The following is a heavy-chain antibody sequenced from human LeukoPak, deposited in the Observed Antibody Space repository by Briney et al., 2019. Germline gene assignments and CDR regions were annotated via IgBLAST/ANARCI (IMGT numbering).Heavy chain of an antibody. Sequence: ETLSLTCTVSGGSISSYYWSWIRQPAGKGLEWIGRIYTSGSTNYNPSLKSRVTMSVDTSKNQFSLKLCSVTAADTAVYYCAREGEGEYSSSSGVDYWGQGTLVTVSS. J-gene: IGHJ4*02. CDR3: AREGEGEYSSSSGVDY. CDR1: GGSISSYY. CDR2: IYTSGST. V-gene: IGHV4-4*07. D-gene: IGHD6-6*01.